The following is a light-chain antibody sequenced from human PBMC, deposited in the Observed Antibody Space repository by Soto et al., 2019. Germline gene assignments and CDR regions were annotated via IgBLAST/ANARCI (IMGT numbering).Light chain of an antibody. CDR2: DAP. CDR1: QSVSSRY. V-gene: IGKV3D-20*01. J-gene: IGKJ5*01. CDR3: QQYGSSPPIT. Sequence: EIVWTQSPATLSLSPEERATLSCGASQSVSSRYLAWYQQKPGLAPRLLIYDAPSRATGIPARFSGSGSGTDFSLTISRLEPEDFAVYYCQQYGSSPPITFGQGTRLEIK.